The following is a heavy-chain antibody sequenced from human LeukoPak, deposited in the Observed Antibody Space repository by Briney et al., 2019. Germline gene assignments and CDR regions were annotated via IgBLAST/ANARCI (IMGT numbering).Heavy chain of an antibody. D-gene: IGHD3-3*01. V-gene: IGHV3-23*01. CDR2: ISGSGGST. J-gene: IGHJ4*02. CDR3: ARIGSSYYDFWSGYLDQYYFDY. Sequence: GGSLRLSCAASGFTFSSYAMSWVRQAPGKGLEWVSAISGSGGSTYYADSVKGRFTISRDNSKNTLYLQMNSLRAEDTAVYYCARIGSSYYDFWSGYLDQYYFDYWGQGTLVTVSS. CDR1: GFTFSSYA.